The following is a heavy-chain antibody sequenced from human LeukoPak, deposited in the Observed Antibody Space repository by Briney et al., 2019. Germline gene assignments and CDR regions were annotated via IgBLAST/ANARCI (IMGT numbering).Heavy chain of an antibody. J-gene: IGHJ4*02. Sequence: GASVKVSCKASGYTFTDYYMHWVQQAPGKGLEWMGRVDPEDGETIYAEKFQGRVTITADTSTDTAYMELSSLRSEDTAVYYCATDRGSSYALDYWGQGTLVTVSS. CDR2: VDPEDGET. V-gene: IGHV1-69-2*01. D-gene: IGHD6-19*01. CDR1: GYTFTDYY. CDR3: ATDRGSSYALDY.